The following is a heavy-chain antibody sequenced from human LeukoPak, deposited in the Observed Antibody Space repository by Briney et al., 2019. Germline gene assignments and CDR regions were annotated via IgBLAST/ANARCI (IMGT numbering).Heavy chain of an antibody. CDR3: ARARTSRHSSFDY. D-gene: IGHD1-1*01. CDR1: SYSISSGYY. CDR2: IYHSGST. V-gene: IGHV4-38-2*02. Sequence: SETLSLTCTVSSYSISSGYYWGWIRQPPGKGLEWIGSIYHSGSTYYNTSLMSRVTISVDTSKNQFSLKLSSVTAADTAVYYCARARTSRHSSFDYWGQGTLVTVSS. J-gene: IGHJ4*02.